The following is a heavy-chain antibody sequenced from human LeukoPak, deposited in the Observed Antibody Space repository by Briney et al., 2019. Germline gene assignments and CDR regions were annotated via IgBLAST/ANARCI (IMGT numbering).Heavy chain of an antibody. J-gene: IGHJ3*02. D-gene: IGHD3-10*01. Sequence: SETLSLTCTVSGGSISSGGYYWSWIRQPPGKGLEWIGYIYHSGSTYYNPSLKSRVTISVDRSKNQFSLKLSSVTAADTAVYYCARVLSLDYPDAFDIWGQGTMVTVSS. V-gene: IGHV4-30-2*01. CDR1: GGSISSGGYY. CDR2: IYHSGST. CDR3: ARVLSLDYPDAFDI.